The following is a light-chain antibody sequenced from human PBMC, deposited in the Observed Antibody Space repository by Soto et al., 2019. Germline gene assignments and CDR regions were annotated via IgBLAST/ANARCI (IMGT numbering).Light chain of an antibody. Sequence: EIVLTQSPGTLSLSPGDRATLSCRASQSVSSSFLAWYQQKPGQPPQLLIYGSSSRATGVPDRFSGSASGTDFSLTISRLEPEDFAVYYCQQFASSRWTFGQGTKVDIK. CDR3: QQFASSRWT. J-gene: IGKJ1*01. CDR1: QSVSSSF. V-gene: IGKV3-20*01. CDR2: GSS.